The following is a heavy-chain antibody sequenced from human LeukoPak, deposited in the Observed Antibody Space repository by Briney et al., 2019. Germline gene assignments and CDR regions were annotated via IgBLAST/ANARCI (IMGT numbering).Heavy chain of an antibody. CDR2: ISGSGGSA. J-gene: IGHJ3*02. V-gene: IGHV3-23*01. CDR1: RFHFSRWV. CDR3: AKTPPNYDFWSGVEGAFDI. Sequence: GALRLLRGGLRFHFSRWVQGWGRQAPGKGLGWVSAISGSGGSAYYADSVKGRFTISRDNSKNTLYLQMNSLRAEDSAVYYCAKTPPNYDFWSGVEGAFDIWGQGTMVTVSS. D-gene: IGHD3-3*01.